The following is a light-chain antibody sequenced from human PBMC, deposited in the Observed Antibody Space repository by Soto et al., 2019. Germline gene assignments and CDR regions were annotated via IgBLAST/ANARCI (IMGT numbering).Light chain of an antibody. CDR3: HQRRDWSLT. CDR2: DTS. J-gene: IGKJ4*01. CDR1: QTLDNF. V-gene: IGKV3-11*01. Sequence: EIVLTQSPATLSLSPGERATLSCRASQTLDNFLSWYPQKPGQAPRLLIYDTSNRATGIPARFSGSGSGTDFTLTISSLEPEDFVIYHCHQRRDWSLTFGGGTEVEIK.